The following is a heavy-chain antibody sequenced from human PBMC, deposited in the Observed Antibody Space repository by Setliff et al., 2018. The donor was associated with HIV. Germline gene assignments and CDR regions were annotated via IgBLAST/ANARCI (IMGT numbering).Heavy chain of an antibody. D-gene: IGHD4-17*01. CDR1: GGSISNDY. Sequence: SETLSLTCTVSGGSISNDYWGWVRQPPGKGLEWIGIVYLSGSITYNPSLKSRVTISIDRSKNEFSLKLSSVTAADTALYYCARDRDYGGNRDAFDIWGQGIMVTVSS. J-gene: IGHJ3*02. V-gene: IGHV4-59*01. CDR2: VYLSGSI. CDR3: ARDRDYGGNRDAFDI.